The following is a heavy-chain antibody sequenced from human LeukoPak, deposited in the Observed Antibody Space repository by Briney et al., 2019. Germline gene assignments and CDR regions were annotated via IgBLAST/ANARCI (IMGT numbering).Heavy chain of an antibody. Sequence: PGGTLRLSCAASGFTFSSFGMSWVRQAPGKGLEWVSIISDSGGSTYYADSVKGRFSISRDNSKNTVYLQMNSLRAEDTAVYYCARELREHGVFDIWGQGTMVTVSS. V-gene: IGHV3-23*01. CDR3: ARELREHGVFDI. J-gene: IGHJ3*02. D-gene: IGHD1-26*01. CDR2: ISDSGGST. CDR1: GFTFSSFG.